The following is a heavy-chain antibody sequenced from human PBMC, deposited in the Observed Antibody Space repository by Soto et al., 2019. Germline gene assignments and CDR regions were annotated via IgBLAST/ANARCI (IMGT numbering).Heavy chain of an antibody. V-gene: IGHV3-7*03. CDR3: ARTMLMRYFDN. Sequence: PWCSPRLPCGASGFHFSHDWMTWVRQDPGKGLEWVAFVDQDGGETHYADSVKVRFTLSRDNAKSSVFLEMKSLRVEDTAMYFCARTMLMRYFDNWVQVTQVTVSS. J-gene: IGHJ4*02. CDR1: GFHFSHDW. CDR2: VDQDGGET. D-gene: IGHD2-8*01.